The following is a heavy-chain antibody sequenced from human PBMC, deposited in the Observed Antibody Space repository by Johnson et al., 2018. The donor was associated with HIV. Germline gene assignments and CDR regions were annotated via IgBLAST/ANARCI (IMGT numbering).Heavy chain of an antibody. CDR1: GFTFSSYA. CDR2: ISYDGSNK. CDR3: ARGYTWNDVSF. V-gene: IGHV3-30-3*01. Sequence: VQLVESGGGVVQPGRSLRLSCAASGFTFSSYAMHWVRQAPGKGLEWVAVISYDGSNKYYADSVKGRFTISRDNFKNTVYLQMNSLRTVDTAVYYCARGYTWNDVSFWGQGTMVTVSS. J-gene: IGHJ3*01. D-gene: IGHD1-1*01.